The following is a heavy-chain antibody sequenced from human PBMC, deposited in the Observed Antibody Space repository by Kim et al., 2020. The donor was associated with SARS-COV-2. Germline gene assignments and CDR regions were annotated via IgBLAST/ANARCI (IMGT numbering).Heavy chain of an antibody. CDR1: GYTFTSYT. Sequence: ASVKVSCKASGYTFTSYTMNWVRQAPGQGLEWMGWINTNTGNPTYAQGFTGRFVFSLDTSVSTAYLQISSQKAEDTAVYYCARMNYDFWSGYYIRGLFDPWGQGTLVTVSS. CDR2: INTNTGNP. V-gene: IGHV7-4-1*02. D-gene: IGHD3-3*01. CDR3: ARMNYDFWSGYYIRGLFDP. J-gene: IGHJ5*02.